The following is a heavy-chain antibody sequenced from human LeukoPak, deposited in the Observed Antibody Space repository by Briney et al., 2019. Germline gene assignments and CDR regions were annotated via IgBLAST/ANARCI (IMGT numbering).Heavy chain of an antibody. CDR3: AREGAAAEDVNWFDP. V-gene: IGHV1-2*02. CDR1: GYTFTTYD. J-gene: IGHJ5*02. CDR2: INPSSDNT. Sequence: ASVKVSCKASGYTFTTYDINWVRQAPGQGLEWMGWINPSSDNTHYSQKFQDRVTMTRDTSISTAYMELNSLESDDTAIYYCAREGAAAEDVNWFDPWGQGTLVTVSS. D-gene: IGHD6-25*01.